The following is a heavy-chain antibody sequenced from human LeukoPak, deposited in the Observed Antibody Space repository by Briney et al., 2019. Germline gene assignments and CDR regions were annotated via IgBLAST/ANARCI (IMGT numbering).Heavy chain of an antibody. Sequence: ASVKVSCKASGYTFTSYGISWVRQAPGQGLEWMGWISAYNGNTNYAQKLQGRVTMTTDTSTSTAYMELRSLRSGDTAVYYCARGDTEYSYGYTGGYWGQGTLVTVSS. CDR2: ISAYNGNT. CDR1: GYTFTSYG. CDR3: ARGDTEYSYGYTGGY. D-gene: IGHD5-18*01. J-gene: IGHJ4*02. V-gene: IGHV1-18*01.